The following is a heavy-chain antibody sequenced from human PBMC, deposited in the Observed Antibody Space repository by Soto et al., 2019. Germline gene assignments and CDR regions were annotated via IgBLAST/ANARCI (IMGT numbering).Heavy chain of an antibody. V-gene: IGHV3-23*01. Sequence: GGSLRLSCAASGFPFSSSAISWVRQAPGKGLEWVSAISGSGGSTYYAASVKGRFTISRDNSKNTLYLQMNSLRAEDTAVYYCATGDFWSGYDYYYYYGMDVWGLGTTVTVSS. CDR2: ISGSGGST. CDR1: GFPFSSSA. D-gene: IGHD3-3*01. J-gene: IGHJ6*02. CDR3: ATGDFWSGYDYYYYYGMDV.